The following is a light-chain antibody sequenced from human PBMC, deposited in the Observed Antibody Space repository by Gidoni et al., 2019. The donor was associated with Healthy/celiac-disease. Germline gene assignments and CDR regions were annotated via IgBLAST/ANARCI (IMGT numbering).Light chain of an antibody. CDR2: EVS. Sequence: TISCTGTSSDVGYYNRVSWYQQPPGKAPKLLIYEVSNRPSGVPDRFSGSKSGNTASLTISGLQAEDEADYYCSSYTTNSTPYVFGTGTKVTDL. V-gene: IGLV2-18*02. CDR3: SSYTTNSTPYV. J-gene: IGLJ1*01. CDR1: SSDVGYYNR.